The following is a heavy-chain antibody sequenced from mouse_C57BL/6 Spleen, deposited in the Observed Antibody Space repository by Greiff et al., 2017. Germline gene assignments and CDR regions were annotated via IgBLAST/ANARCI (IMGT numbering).Heavy chain of an antibody. V-gene: IGHV1-18*01. Sequence: EVMLVESGPELVKPGASVKIPCKASGYTFTDYNMDWVKQSHGKSLEWIGDINPNNGGTIYNQKFKGKATLTVDKSSSTAYMELRSLTSEDTAVYYCARKLTGHAMDYWGQGTSVTVSS. CDR1: GYTFTDYN. CDR3: ARKLTGHAMDY. D-gene: IGHD4-1*01. J-gene: IGHJ4*01. CDR2: INPNNGGT.